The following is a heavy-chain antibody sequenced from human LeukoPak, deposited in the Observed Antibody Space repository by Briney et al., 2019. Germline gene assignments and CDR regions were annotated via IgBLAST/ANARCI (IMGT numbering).Heavy chain of an antibody. CDR2: ISYDGSNK. Sequence: GRCLRLSCAASAFTVSSYGMRWVRQAPGKGLEWVAVISYDGSNKTYTDSVTGRLTIPRDNSKNPTYLQITSLLGEDPAAYYCAKERNWATEMYYFDYWGQGTLVTVSS. CDR3: AKERNWATEMYYFDY. J-gene: IGHJ4*02. D-gene: IGHD5-24*01. V-gene: IGHV3-30*18. CDR1: AFTVSSYG.